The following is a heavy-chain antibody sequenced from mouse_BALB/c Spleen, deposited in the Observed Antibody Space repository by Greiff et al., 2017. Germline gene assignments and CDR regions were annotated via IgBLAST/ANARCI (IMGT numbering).Heavy chain of an antibody. J-gene: IGHJ4*01. Sequence: EVKLVESGGGLVKPGGSLKLSCAASGFTFSSYAMSWVRQTPEKRLEWVASISSGGSTYYPDSVKGRFTISRDNARNILYLQMSSLRSEDTAMYYCARGRDGYDNYYAMDYWGQGTSVTVSS. CDR2: ISSGGST. CDR1: GFTFSSYA. V-gene: IGHV5-6-5*01. CDR3: ARGRDGYDNYYAMDY. D-gene: IGHD2-14*01.